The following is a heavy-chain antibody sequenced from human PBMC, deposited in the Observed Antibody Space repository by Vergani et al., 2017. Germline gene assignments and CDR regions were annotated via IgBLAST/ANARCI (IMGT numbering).Heavy chain of an antibody. D-gene: IGHD6-6*01. CDR1: GFTFGDYA. J-gene: IGHJ6*03. V-gene: IGHV3-49*04. CDR3: ARARGIAARPGGYYYMDV. Sequence: EVQLVESGGGLVQPGRSLRLSCTASGFTFGDYAMSWVRQAPGKGLEWVGFIRSKAYGGTTEYAASVKGRFTISRDDSKSIAYLQMNSLKTEDTAVYYCARARGIAARPGGYYYMDVWGKGTTVTVSS. CDR2: IRSKAYGGTT.